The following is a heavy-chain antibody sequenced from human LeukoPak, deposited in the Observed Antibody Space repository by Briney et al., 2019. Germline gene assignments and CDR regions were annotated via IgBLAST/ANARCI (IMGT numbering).Heavy chain of an antibody. D-gene: IGHD6-13*01. CDR3: ARGPVAAAVRYFDY. V-gene: IGHV3-30*02. J-gene: IGHJ4*02. CDR1: GFIFSNYG. Sequence: GGSLRLSCAASGFIFSNYGMHWVRQPPGKGLEWVAFIRSGGTKEYYTDSVEGRFTISRDNSKSTLYLQMNSLRAEDTAVYYCARGPVAAAVRYFDYWGQGTLVTVSS. CDR2: IRSGGTKE.